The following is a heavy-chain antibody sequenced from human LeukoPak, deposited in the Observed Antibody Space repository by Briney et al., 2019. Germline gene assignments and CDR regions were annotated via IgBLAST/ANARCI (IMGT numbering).Heavy chain of an antibody. V-gene: IGHV1-69*04. CDR1: GGTFSSYA. D-gene: IGHD3-9*01. Sequence: SVKVSCKASGGTFSSYAISWMRQAPGQGLEWMGRIIPILGIANYAQKFQGRVTITADKSTSTAYMELSSLRSEDTAVYYCARVGIDYDILTGHTGGNWFDPWGQGTLVTVSS. CDR3: ARVGIDYDILTGHTGGNWFDP. J-gene: IGHJ5*02. CDR2: IIPILGIA.